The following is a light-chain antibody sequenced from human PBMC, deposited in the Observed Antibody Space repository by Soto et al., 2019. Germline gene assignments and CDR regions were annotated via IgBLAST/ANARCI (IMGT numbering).Light chain of an antibody. Sequence: QAVVTQEQSFSVSPGGTVTLTCGLSSGPVFTSSYPNWYQQTPGQAPRTLIFNTNTRSSGVPDRFSGSILGDKAALTITGAQADDDCYYYCLLYLGGGIWVFGGGTKLTVL. J-gene: IGLJ3*02. V-gene: IGLV8-61*01. CDR3: LLYLGGGIWV. CDR2: NTN. CDR1: SGPVFTSSY.